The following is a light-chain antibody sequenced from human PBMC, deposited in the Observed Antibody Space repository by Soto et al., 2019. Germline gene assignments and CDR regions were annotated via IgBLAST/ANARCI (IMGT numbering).Light chain of an antibody. Sequence: EVVLTQSPVTLSLSPGERATLSCRASETIRGLLAWYQQRPGQPPRLLIYGASNRATGIPDRFSGSGSGTDFTLTISRLEPEDFAVYYCQQYGSSGTFGQGTKGDIK. CDR3: QQYGSSGT. CDR1: ETIRGL. V-gene: IGKV3-20*01. J-gene: IGKJ1*01. CDR2: GAS.